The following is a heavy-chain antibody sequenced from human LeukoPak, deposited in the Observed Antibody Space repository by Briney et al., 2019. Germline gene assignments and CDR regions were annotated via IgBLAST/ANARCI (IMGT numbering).Heavy chain of an antibody. J-gene: IGHJ3*02. CDR1: GGSISSYY. CDR2: IYYSGST. D-gene: IGHD3-10*01. V-gene: IGHV4-59*01. CDR3: AKDNDGSVLDAFDI. Sequence: PSETLSLTCTVSGGSISSYYWSWIRQPPGKGLEWIGYIYYSGSTNYNPSFKSRVTISVDTSKNQFSLKLSSVTAEDTAVYYCAKDNDGSVLDAFDIWGQGTMVTVSS.